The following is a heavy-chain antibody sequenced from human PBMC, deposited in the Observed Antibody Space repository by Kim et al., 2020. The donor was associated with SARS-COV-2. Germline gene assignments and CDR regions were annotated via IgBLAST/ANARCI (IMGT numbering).Heavy chain of an antibody. CDR2: ISGSGGST. CDR3: AKDLDIVVVVAATHWFDP. D-gene: IGHD2-15*01. CDR1: GFTFSSYA. V-gene: IGHV3-23*01. J-gene: IGHJ5*02. Sequence: GGSLRLSCAASGFTFSSYAMSWVRQTPGKGLEWVSAISGSGGSTYYADSVKGRFTISRDNSKNTLYLQMNSLRAEDTAVYYCAKDLDIVVVVAATHWFDPWGQGTLVTVSS.